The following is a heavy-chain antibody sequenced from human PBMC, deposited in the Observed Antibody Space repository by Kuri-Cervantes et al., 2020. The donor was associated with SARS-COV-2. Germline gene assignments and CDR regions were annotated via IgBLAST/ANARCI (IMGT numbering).Heavy chain of an antibody. D-gene: IGHD3-10*01. CDR2: ISSSGSTI. J-gene: IGHJ6*02. CDR3: ARAGITMVRGVIIYYYGMDV. CDR1: GFTFSSYE. V-gene: IGHV3-48*03. Sequence: GGSLRLSCAASGFTFSSYEMNWVRQAPGKGLEWVSYISSSGSTIYYADSVKGRFTISRDNAKNSLYLQMNSLRAEDTAVYYCARAGITMVRGVIIYYYGMDVWGQGTTVTVSS.